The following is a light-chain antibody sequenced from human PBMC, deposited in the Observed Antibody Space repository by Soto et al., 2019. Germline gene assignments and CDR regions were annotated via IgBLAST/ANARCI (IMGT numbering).Light chain of an antibody. J-gene: IGKJ2*01. V-gene: IGKV3-20*01. CDR3: QQYGGSPRYT. Sequence: EIVLTQSPGTLSLSPGERATLSCRASQSVSSTYLAWYQQRPGQAPRLLIYSTSSRATGIPDRFSGSVSGTDFTLTISRLEPEDFAVYYCQQYGGSPRYTFGQGTKLEIK. CDR2: STS. CDR1: QSVSSTY.